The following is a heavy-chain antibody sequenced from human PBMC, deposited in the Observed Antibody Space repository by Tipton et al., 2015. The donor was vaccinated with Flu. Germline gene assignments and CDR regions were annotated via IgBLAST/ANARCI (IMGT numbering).Heavy chain of an antibody. CDR3: ARDFYSYDTTYYHALEYFDY. V-gene: IGHV4-61*02. Sequence: TLSLTCSVSGASISSGENYWTWVRQSAEKGVEWIGRIHSKGNINYHPSFKSRVTISVDWSKNQFSLKLTSVTAADTATYFRARDFYSYDTTYYHALEYFDYWGQGILVTVSS. D-gene: IGHD2/OR15-2a*01. CDR2: IHSKGNI. J-gene: IGHJ4*02. CDR1: GASISSGENY.